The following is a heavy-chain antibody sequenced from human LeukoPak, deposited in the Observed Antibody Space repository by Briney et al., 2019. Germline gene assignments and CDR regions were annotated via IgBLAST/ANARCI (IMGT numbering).Heavy chain of an antibody. CDR3: ARSWAVQNTFYYFDD. V-gene: IGHV1-69*13. Sequence: SVKVSCKASTDTFNNYGIVWVRQAPGQGLEWMGGIVPVFETIDYAQKFQGRVTLSVDDSTTTAYMELNSLRSEDTAVYYCARSWAVQNTFYYFDDWGQGTLVTVSS. CDR2: IVPVFETI. J-gene: IGHJ4*02. D-gene: IGHD1-1*01. CDR1: TDTFNNYG.